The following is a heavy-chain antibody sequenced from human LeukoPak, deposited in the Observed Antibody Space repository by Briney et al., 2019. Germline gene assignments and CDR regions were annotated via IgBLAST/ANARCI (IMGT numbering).Heavy chain of an antibody. J-gene: IGHJ4*02. CDR1: GGSVSSGSYY. V-gene: IGHV4-61*01. CDR2: IYYSGST. D-gene: IGHD6-25*01. Sequence: SETLSLTCTVSGGSVSSGSYYWSWIRQPPGKGLEWIGYIYYSGSTNYNPSLKCRVTISVDTSKNQFSLKLSSVTAADTAVYYCARVVRAALDFDYWGQGTLVTVSS. CDR3: ARVVRAALDFDY.